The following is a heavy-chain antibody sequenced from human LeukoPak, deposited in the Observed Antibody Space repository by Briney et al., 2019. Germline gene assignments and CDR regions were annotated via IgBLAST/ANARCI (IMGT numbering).Heavy chain of an antibody. Sequence: SETLSLTCTVSGGSISNYYWSWIRQPPGKRLEWIGYVSYSGSSSSNPSLESRVTISVDMSKNQFSLRLSSVTASDTAVYYCARVQRFGELLYFDYWGQGTLVTVSS. V-gene: IGHV4-59*08. J-gene: IGHJ4*02. CDR2: VSYSGSS. CDR1: GGSISNYY. CDR3: ARVQRFGELLYFDY. D-gene: IGHD3-10*01.